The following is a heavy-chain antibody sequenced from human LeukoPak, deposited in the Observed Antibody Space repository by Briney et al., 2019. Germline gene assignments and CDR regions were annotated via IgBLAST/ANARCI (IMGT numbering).Heavy chain of an antibody. J-gene: IGHJ4*02. V-gene: IGHV3-30*02. D-gene: IGHD5-18*01. Sequence: GGSLRLSCAASGFMFSNYGMHWVRPAAGKGLEWVAFAWYDGRNKYYADSVRGRFTISRDNSKNTLYLQMNRLRAEDTAVYYCAKDQGYSYGYGFDYWGQGTLVTVSS. CDR2: AWYDGRNK. CDR1: GFMFSNYG. CDR3: AKDQGYSYGYGFDY.